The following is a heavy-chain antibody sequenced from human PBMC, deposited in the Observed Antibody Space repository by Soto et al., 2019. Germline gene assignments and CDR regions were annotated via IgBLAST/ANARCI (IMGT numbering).Heavy chain of an antibody. CDR1: GFTFSSYS. Sequence: GGSLRLSCAASGFTFSSYSMNWVRQAPGKGLEWVSSISSSSSYIYYADSVKGRFTISRDNAKNSLYLQMNSLRAEDTAVYYCARDQSYGDYFYYYYGMDVWGQGTTVTVSS. CDR3: ARDQSYGDYFYYYYGMDV. D-gene: IGHD4-17*01. CDR2: ISSSSSYI. V-gene: IGHV3-21*01. J-gene: IGHJ6*02.